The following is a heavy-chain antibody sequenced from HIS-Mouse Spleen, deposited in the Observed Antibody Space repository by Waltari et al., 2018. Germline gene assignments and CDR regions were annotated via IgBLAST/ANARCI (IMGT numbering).Heavy chain of an antibody. Sequence: QVQLQQWGAGLLKPSETLSLTCAVYGGSFSGYYWSWIRQPPGKGLEWIGEINHSGSTNYNPSLKSRVTISVDTSKNQFSLKLSSVTAADTAVYYCASGSGYSGYDDYWGQGTLVTVSS. CDR2: INHSGST. CDR1: GGSFSGYY. J-gene: IGHJ4*02. CDR3: ASGSGYSGYDDY. V-gene: IGHV4-34*01. D-gene: IGHD5-12*01.